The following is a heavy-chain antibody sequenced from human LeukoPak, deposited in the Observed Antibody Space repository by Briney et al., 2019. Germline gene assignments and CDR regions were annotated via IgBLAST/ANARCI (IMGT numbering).Heavy chain of an antibody. D-gene: IGHD5-24*01. V-gene: IGHV1-46*01. CDR1: GYTFTSYY. CDR2: INPGGGST. J-gene: IGHJ3*02. CDR3: ARAEITSDGYNPDAFDI. Sequence: GASVKVSCKASGYTFTSYYIHWVRLAPGQGLEWMGIINPGGGSTSYAQQFQGRVTMTSDMSTSTVYMELSSLRSEDTAVYYCARAEITSDGYNPDAFDIWGQGTMVTVSS.